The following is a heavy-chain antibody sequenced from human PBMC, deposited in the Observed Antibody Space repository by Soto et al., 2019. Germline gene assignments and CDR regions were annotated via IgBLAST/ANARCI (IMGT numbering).Heavy chain of an antibody. Sequence: QVQLVQSGAEVKKPGASVKVSCKASGYTFTSYGISWVRQAPGQGLEWMGWISAYNGNTNYAQKLXDXXTMTTDTSTSTPYMALRSLRSDDTAVYSWARAYYYGSGPTYWGQGTLVTVSS. D-gene: IGHD3-10*01. CDR3: ARAYYYGSGPTY. J-gene: IGHJ4*02. CDR2: ISAYNGNT. CDR1: GYTFTSYG. V-gene: IGHV1-18*01.